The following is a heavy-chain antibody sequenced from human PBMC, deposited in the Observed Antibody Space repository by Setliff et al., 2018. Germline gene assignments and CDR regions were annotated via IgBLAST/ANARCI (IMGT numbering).Heavy chain of an antibody. CDR3: VRNPLGPEASTPGGY. J-gene: IGHJ4*02. Sequence: ASVKVSCKASGYTFTSYGISWVRQAPGQGLEWMGWMNPERDNTGYAQKFQGRVTMTGHASINTAYMELTSLTSEDTAVYYCVRNPLGPEASTPGGYWGQGTLVTV. CDR1: GYTFTSYG. D-gene: IGHD3-16*01. CDR2: MNPERDNT. V-gene: IGHV1-8*02.